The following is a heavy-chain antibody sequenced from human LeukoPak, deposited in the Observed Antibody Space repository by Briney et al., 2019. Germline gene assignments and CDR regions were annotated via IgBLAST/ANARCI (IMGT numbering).Heavy chain of an antibody. D-gene: IGHD4-17*01. Sequence: GRSLRLSCAASGFTLSSYGMHWVRQAPGKGLEWVAVIWYDGSNKYYADSVKGRFTISRDNSKNTLYLQMNSLRAEDTAVYYCARDGGGYGDLEYYFDYWGQGTLVTVSS. V-gene: IGHV3-33*01. CDR3: ARDGGGYGDLEYYFDY. CDR1: GFTLSSYG. CDR2: IWYDGSNK. J-gene: IGHJ4*02.